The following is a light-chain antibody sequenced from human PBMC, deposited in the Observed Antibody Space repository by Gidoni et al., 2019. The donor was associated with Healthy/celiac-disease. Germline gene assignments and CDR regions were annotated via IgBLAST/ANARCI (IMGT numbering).Light chain of an antibody. V-gene: IGKV4-1*01. CDR3: QQYYSTPRT. CDR2: WAS. J-gene: IGKJ2*01. CDR1: QSVLYSSNNKNY. Sequence: DIVMTQSPASLAVSLGERATINCKSSQSVLYSSNNKNYLAWYQQKPGQPPKLLIYWASTRESGVPDRFSGSGAGTDFTLTISSRQAEDVAVYYCQQYYSTPRTFGQXTKLEIK.